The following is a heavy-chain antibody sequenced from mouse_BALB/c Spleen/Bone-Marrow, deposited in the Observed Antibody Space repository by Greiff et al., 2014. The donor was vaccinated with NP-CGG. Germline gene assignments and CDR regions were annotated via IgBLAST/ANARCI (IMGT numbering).Heavy chain of an antibody. CDR3: AKGDYGGFYALDY. CDR1: GFSLTSYG. V-gene: IGHV2-5-1*01. D-gene: IGHD1-1*02. J-gene: IGHJ4*01. CDR2: IWRGGST. Sequence: QVQLKQSGPSLVQPSQSLSITCTVSGFSLTSYGVHWVRQSPGKGLEWLGVIWRGGSTDYNAAFMSRPSITKDNSKSQVFFKMNRLQADDTAIYYCAKGDYGGFYALDYWGPGTSVTVSS.